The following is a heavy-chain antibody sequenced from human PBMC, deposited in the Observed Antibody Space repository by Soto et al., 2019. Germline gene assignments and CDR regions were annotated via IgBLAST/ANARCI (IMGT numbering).Heavy chain of an antibody. CDR1: GFTFSSYS. Sequence: GGSLRLSCAASGFTFSSYSMNWVRQAPGKGLEWVSSISSSSSYIYYADSVKGRFTISRNTSISTAYMELSSLRSEDTAVYYCARGSVWAVPAAMRLYYWGQGTLVTVSS. CDR2: ISSSSSYI. CDR3: ARGSVWAVPAAMRLYY. J-gene: IGHJ4*02. D-gene: IGHD2-2*01. V-gene: IGHV3-21*04.